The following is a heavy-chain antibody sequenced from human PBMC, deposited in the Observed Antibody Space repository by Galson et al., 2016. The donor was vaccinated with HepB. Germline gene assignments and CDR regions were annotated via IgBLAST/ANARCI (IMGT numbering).Heavy chain of an antibody. CDR2: IGNDGTRT. D-gene: IGHD3-10*01. CDR1: GYTFGGSW. CDR3: VRDWFGDHT. Sequence: SLRLSCAGSGYTFGGSWMQWVRQAPGKGPVWVAHIGNDGTRTTYADSVRGRFTISRDNARNTLYLQKNSLRVDDTAVYYCVRDWFGDHTWGQGTLVTVS. V-gene: IGHV3-74*01. J-gene: IGHJ4*02.